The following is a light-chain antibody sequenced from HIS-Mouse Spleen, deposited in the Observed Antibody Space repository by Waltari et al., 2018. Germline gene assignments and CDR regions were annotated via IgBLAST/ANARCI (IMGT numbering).Light chain of an antibody. CDR2: DVS. V-gene: IGLV2-14*03. CDR3: SSYTSSSFNVV. CDR1: SSDVVGYNY. J-gene: IGLJ2*01. Sequence: QSARTHPASVSGSPGQSITISCTGTSSDVVGYNYFSVYPQQPGKAPKLMIYDVSNRPSGVSNRFSGSKSGNTASLTISGLQAEDEADYYCSSYTSSSFNVVFGGGTKLTVL.